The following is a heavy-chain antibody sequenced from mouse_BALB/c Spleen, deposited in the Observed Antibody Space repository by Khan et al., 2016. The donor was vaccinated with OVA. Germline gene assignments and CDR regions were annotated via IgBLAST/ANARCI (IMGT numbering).Heavy chain of an antibody. CDR1: GYTFTNYG. CDR3: ERDSSRAMDY. V-gene: IGHV9-3-1*01. Sequence: QIQLVQSGPELKKPGETVKLSCKASGYTFTNYGMNWVKQAPGKGLKWMGWIYTYTGEPTYADAFKGRFAFSLDSSASTAYLQFNTLTTEDTATYFCERDSSRAMDYWGQGTAVTVSS. J-gene: IGHJ4*01. D-gene: IGHD1-1*01. CDR2: IYTYTGEP.